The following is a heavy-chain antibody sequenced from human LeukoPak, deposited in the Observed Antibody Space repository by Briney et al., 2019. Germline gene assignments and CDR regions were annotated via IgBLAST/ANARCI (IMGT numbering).Heavy chain of an antibody. Sequence: PSETLSLTCTVSGGXTTSYYWSWIRQPPGKGLEWIGFIYYNGNTNYNPSLKSRVTISVDTSKNQFSPKLSSVTAAGTAVYYCARHREGAFNIWGQGTMVTVSS. CDR1: GGXTTSYY. CDR3: ARHREGAFNI. D-gene: IGHD1-14*01. V-gene: IGHV4-59*01. CDR2: IYYNGNT. J-gene: IGHJ3*02.